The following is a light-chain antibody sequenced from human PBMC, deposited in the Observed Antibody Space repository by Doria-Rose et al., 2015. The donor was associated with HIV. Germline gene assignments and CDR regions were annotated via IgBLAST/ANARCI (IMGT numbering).Light chain of an antibody. CDR1: QSLLYNSKNY. Sequence: TQSPESLGMSLGERATLNCKSNQSLLYNSKNYLAWYQQKPGQPPKLLIYRASTRQSGVPARFSGSGSGTDFTLTISSLEAEDVAVYYCQQYYDTPSFGPGTTVDIK. J-gene: IGKJ3*01. V-gene: IGKV4-1*01. CDR3: QQYYDTPS. CDR2: RAS.